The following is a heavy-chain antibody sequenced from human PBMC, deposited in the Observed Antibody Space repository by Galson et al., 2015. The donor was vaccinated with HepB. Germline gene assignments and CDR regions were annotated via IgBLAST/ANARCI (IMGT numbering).Heavy chain of an antibody. CDR1: GYTFTGYY. CDR2: INPNSGGT. V-gene: IGHV1-2*06. D-gene: IGHD2-2*01. CDR3: ARVPAFPAAMGLNYYYGMDV. J-gene: IGHJ6*02. Sequence: SVKVSCKASGYTFTGYYMHWVRQAPGQGLEWMGRINPNSGGTNYAQKFQGRVTVTRDTSISTAYMELSRLRSDDTAVYYCARVPAFPAAMGLNYYYGMDVWGQGTTVTVSS.